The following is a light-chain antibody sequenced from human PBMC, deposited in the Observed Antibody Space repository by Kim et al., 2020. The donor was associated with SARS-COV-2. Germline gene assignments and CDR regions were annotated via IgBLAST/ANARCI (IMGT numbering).Light chain of an antibody. J-gene: IGKJ4*01. V-gene: IGKV3-11*01. Sequence: PGESATRSCRASQSISTYLAWYQQRPGQAPRLLIYNAANRATGIPARFSGSGSGTDFTLTVSSLEPEDFAVYYCQQRFNWLTFGGGTKLEI. CDR3: QQRFNWLT. CDR1: QSISTY. CDR2: NAA.